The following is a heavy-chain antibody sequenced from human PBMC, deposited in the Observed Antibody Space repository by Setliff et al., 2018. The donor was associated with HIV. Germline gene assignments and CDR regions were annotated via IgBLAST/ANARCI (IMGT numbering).Heavy chain of an antibody. Sequence: TGGSLRLSCSASGFQFTSFVFHWVRQAPGKGLEWVAVISNDATQTYYADSVKGRFTISRDNTKSSLSLQMNSLRAEDTAVYYCARDGGLGYWGQGTLVTVSS. J-gene: IGHJ4*02. D-gene: IGHD3-16*01. V-gene: IGHV3-30*04. CDR2: ISNDATQT. CDR3: ARDGGLGY. CDR1: GFQFTSFV.